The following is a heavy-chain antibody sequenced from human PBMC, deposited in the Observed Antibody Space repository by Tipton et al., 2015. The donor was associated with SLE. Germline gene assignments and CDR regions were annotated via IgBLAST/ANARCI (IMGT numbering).Heavy chain of an antibody. J-gene: IGHJ3*02. D-gene: IGHD1-26*01. CDR3: ATVNSGRYDALDI. Sequence: GLVKPSETLALTCSVSGGSISSRHYYWGWIRQPPGKGLEWIGYTDYSGTTNYNPSLKSRVTISVDTSKKQFSLKLNSVTTADTAIYYCATVNSGRYDALDIWGPGTLVTVSS. V-gene: IGHV4-61*05. CDR2: TDYSGTT. CDR1: GGSISSRHYY.